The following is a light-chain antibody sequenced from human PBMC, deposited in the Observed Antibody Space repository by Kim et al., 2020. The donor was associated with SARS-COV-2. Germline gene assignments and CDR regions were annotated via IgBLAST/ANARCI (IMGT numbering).Light chain of an antibody. CDR2: AGS. CDR3: QQYDSAPPT. V-gene: IGKV1-27*01. J-gene: IGKJ1*01. CDR1: QGIRNF. Sequence: ATVGDRVTSTCRASQGIRNFLVWYQQKPETAPKLLIFAGSSVQSGVPSRFSGSASGTDFTLTISSLQPEDVATYFCQQYDSAPPTFGQGTKVEIK.